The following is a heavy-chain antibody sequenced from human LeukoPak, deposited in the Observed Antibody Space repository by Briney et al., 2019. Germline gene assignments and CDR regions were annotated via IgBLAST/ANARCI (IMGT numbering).Heavy chain of an antibody. CDR2: INHSGST. CDR3: ARSLIYKAFDI. Sequence: SETLSLTCAVYGGSFSGYYRSWIRQPPGKGLEWIGEINHSGSTNYNPSLKSRVTISVDTSKNQFSLKLSSVTAADTAVYYCARSLIYKAFDIWGQWTMVTVSS. CDR1: GGSFSGYY. J-gene: IGHJ3*02. D-gene: IGHD1-1*01. V-gene: IGHV4-34*01.